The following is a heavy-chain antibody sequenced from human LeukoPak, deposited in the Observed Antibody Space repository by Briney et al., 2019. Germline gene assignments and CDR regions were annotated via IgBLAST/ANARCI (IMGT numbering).Heavy chain of an antibody. Sequence: GGSLRLSCAAFGFTFSSYGMHWVRQAPGKGLEWVAVISSDGSNKYYADSVKGRFTISRDNSKNTLYLQMNSLRAEDTAVYYCARPTLFIVGGDDAFDIWGQGTMVTVSS. CDR1: GFTFSSYG. D-gene: IGHD1-26*01. CDR2: ISSDGSNK. V-gene: IGHV3-30*03. CDR3: ARPTLFIVGGDDAFDI. J-gene: IGHJ3*02.